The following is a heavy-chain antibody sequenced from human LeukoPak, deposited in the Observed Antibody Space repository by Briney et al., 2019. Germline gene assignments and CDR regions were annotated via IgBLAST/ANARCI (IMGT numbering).Heavy chain of an antibody. V-gene: IGHV3-38-3*01. CDR2: ISGGST. CDR3: KKRGYVVVPAAISRYFDY. D-gene: IGHD2-2*01. Sequence: GGSLRLSCAASGFTVSSNEMSWVRQAPGKGLEWVSSISGGSTYYADSRKGRFTISRDNSKNTLHLQMNSLRAEDTAVYYCKKRGYVVVPAAISRYFDYWGQGTLVTVSS. J-gene: IGHJ4*02. CDR1: GFTVSSNE.